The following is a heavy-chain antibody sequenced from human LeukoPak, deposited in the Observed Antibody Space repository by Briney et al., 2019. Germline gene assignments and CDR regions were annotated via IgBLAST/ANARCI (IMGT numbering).Heavy chain of an antibody. V-gene: IGHV4-30-4*07. D-gene: IGHD1-26*01. CDR3: ARGGSYSFYYYYMDV. J-gene: IGHJ6*03. CDR1: GGSISTGAFS. Sequence: SETLSLTCVVSGGSISTGAFSWYWLRQPPGQGPEWIGYIYSSGSSYYNPSLQSRFIISVDTSKNQFSLQLNSVTPEDTAVYYCARGGSYSFYYYYMDVWGKGTTVTVSS. CDR2: IYSSGSS.